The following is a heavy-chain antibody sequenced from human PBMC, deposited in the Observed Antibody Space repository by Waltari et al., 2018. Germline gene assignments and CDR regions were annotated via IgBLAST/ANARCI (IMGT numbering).Heavy chain of an antibody. CDR1: GFWYSSYA. V-gene: IGHV3-23*03. J-gene: IGHJ4*02. CDR3: AKCTGGSCYGIDY. CDR2: ISSGGSRT. D-gene: IGHD2-15*01. Sequence: EVQLLESGGGLVQPGGSLRLSWAVSGFWYSSYAMTWVRQAPGKGMEWVSFISSGGSRTSYGDSVKGRFTISRDISKNTLYLQMDSLRAEDTAVYFCAKCTGGSCYGIDYWGQGILVTVSS.